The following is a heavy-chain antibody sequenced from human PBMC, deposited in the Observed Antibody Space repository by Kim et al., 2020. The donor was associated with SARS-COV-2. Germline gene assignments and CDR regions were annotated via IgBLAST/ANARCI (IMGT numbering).Heavy chain of an antibody. D-gene: IGHD3-10*01. V-gene: IGHV3-7*03. CDR3: ARDKSIPSYDAFDI. J-gene: IGHJ3*02. Sequence: VDSVKGRFPVSRDNAKNSLYLQMDSLRAEDTAVYYCARDKSIPSYDAFDIWGQGTMVTVSS.